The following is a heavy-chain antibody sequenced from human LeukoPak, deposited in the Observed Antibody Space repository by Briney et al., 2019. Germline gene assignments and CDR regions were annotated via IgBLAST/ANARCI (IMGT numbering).Heavy chain of an antibody. CDR3: AKGGCSTTTCLNWFDP. V-gene: IGHV3-23*01. CDR2: IRGSGGST. Sequence: PGASLRLSCAASGFAFSSYGMTWVRQAPGKGLEWVSVIRGSGGSTYYADSVQGRFTISRDNSKNTLYLQMNSLRAEDTAVYYCAKGGCSTTTCLNWFDPWGQGTLVTVSS. J-gene: IGHJ5*02. CDR1: GFAFSSYG. D-gene: IGHD2-2*01.